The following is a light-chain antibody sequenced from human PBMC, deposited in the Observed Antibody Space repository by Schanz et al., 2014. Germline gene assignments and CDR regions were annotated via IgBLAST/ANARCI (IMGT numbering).Light chain of an antibody. CDR1: QSLSSTY. CDR3: QRYDSYSSSVYT. Sequence: EIVLTQSPGTLSLSPGDRATLSCRASQSLSSTYLAWFQHKPGQAPRLLIFGASSRAAGIPDRFSGSGSGTDFTLTISRLAPEDFAVYFCQRYDSYSSSVYTFGQGTKLENK. J-gene: IGKJ2*01. CDR2: GAS. V-gene: IGKV3-20*01.